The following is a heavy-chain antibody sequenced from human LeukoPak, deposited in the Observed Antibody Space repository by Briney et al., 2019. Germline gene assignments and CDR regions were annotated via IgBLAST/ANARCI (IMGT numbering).Heavy chain of an antibody. D-gene: IGHD6-19*01. CDR1: GGSFSGYY. Sequence: PSETLSLTCAVYGGSFSGYYWSWIRQPPGKGLERIGEINHSGSTNYNPSLQSRVTISVDTSKNQFSLKLSSVTAADTAVYYCARSQWLYYFDYWGQVTLVTVSS. J-gene: IGHJ4*02. CDR3: ARSQWLYYFDY. V-gene: IGHV4-34*01. CDR2: INHSGST.